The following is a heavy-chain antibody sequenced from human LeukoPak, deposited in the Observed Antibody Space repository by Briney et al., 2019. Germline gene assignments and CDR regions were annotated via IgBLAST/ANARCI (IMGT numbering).Heavy chain of an antibody. CDR1: GFTLSSNA. CDR3: AKDSSYGDYPDLYYFDY. Sequence: GGSLRLSCAASGFTLSSNAMSWVRQAPGKGLEWVSAISGSGGSTYYADSVKGRFTISRDNSKNTLYLQMNSLRAEDTAVYYCAKDSSYGDYPDLYYFDYWGQGTLVTVSS. V-gene: IGHV3-23*01. J-gene: IGHJ4*02. CDR2: ISGSGGST. D-gene: IGHD4-17*01.